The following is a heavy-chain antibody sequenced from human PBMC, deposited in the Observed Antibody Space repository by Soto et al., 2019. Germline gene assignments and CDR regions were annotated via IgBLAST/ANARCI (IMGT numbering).Heavy chain of an antibody. Sequence: QVQLVQSGAEVKKPGASVKVSCKASGYTFTSYAMHWVRQAPGQRLEWMGWINAGNGNTKYSQKFQGRVTITRDTSASTAYMELSSLRSEGTAVYYCARVNGYSYGYANWFDPWGQGTLVTVSS. CDR3: ARVNGYSYGYANWFDP. D-gene: IGHD5-18*01. CDR2: INAGNGNT. CDR1: GYTFTSYA. J-gene: IGHJ5*02. V-gene: IGHV1-3*01.